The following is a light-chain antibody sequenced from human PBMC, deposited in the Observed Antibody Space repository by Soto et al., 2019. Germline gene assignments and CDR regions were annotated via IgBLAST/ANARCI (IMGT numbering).Light chain of an antibody. CDR1: PSISSW. J-gene: IGKJ2*01. Sequence: DIQMTQSPSTLSASVGDRVTITCRASPSISSWLAWYQQKPGKAPKLLIYKASSLESGVPSRFSGSGSGTEVTLTISSLQPDDFATYYCQQYNSYPYMYTFGQGTKLEIK. CDR2: KAS. V-gene: IGKV1-5*03. CDR3: QQYNSYPYMYT.